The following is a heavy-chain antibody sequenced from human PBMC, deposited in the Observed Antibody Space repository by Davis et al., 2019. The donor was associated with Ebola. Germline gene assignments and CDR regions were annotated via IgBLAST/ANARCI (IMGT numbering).Heavy chain of an antibody. J-gene: IGHJ6*02. CDR1: GYTFTSYA. D-gene: IGHD3-9*01. CDR3: ARRGILTGGYYYYGMDV. V-gene: IGHV7-4-1*02. Sequence: ASVKVSCKASGYTFTSYAMHWVRQAPGQRLEWMGWINTNTGNPTYAQGFTGRFVFSLDTSVSTAYLQISSLKAEDTAVYYCARRGILTGGYYYYGMDVWGQGTTVTVSS. CDR2: INTNTGNP.